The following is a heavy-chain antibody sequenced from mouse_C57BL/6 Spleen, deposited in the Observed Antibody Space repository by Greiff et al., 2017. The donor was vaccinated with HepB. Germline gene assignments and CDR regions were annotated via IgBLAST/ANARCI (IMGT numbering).Heavy chain of an antibody. CDR2: ISSGGDYI. D-gene: IGHD2-4*01. Sequence: DVMLVESGEGLVKPGGSLKLSCAASGFTFSSYAMSWVRQTPEKRLEWVAYISSGGDYIYYADTVKGRFTISRDNARNTLYLQMSSLKSEDTAMYYCTGDYDGYYAMDYWGQGTSVTVSS. J-gene: IGHJ4*01. V-gene: IGHV5-9-1*02. CDR1: GFTFSSYA. CDR3: TGDYDGYYAMDY.